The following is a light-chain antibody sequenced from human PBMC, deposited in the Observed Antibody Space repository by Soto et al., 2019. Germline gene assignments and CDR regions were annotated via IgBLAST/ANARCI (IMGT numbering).Light chain of an antibody. CDR3: MQTTQFPLT. Sequence: DRVLTHTPLSSPVTLGEPASISCRSSQSLVHSDGNTYLNWLQQRPGQPPRLLIYEVSNRFSGGPDRFSGSGAGTDFTLEISRVEAEDVGLYYCMQTTQFPLTLGGGTKVEIK. J-gene: IGKJ4*01. V-gene: IGKV2-24*01. CDR2: EVS. CDR1: QSLVHSDGNTY.